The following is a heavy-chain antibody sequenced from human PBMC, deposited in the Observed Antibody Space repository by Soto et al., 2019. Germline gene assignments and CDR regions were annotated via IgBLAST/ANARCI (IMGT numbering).Heavy chain of an antibody. V-gene: IGHV1-46*03. CDR2: INTLDGSR. Sequence: GASVKVSCKASGYIFTSYYIHWVRQAPGQGLEWMGWINTLDGSRMFAQSFQGRVTMTRDTSTSTVYMEVSSLRSEDTAVYYCSRVDPGETSPFDHWGQGTLVTVSS. J-gene: IGHJ4*02. D-gene: IGHD3-10*01. CDR1: GYIFTSYY. CDR3: SRVDPGETSPFDH.